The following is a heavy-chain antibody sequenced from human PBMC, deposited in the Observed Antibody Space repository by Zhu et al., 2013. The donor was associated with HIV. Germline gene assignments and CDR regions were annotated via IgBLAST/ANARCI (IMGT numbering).Heavy chain of an antibody. J-gene: IGHJ6*02. D-gene: IGHD3-10*01. CDR2: INPNSGGT. V-gene: IGHV1-2*02. CDR3: ARLYYYGSGSQTTRYYYYYGMDV. CDR1: GYTFTGYY. Sequence: QVRLVQSGAEVKKPGASVKVSCKASGYTFTGYYMHWVRQAPGQGLEWMGWINPNSGGTNYAQKFQGRVTMTRDTSISTAYMELSRLRSDDTAVYYCARLYYYGSGSQTTRYYYYYGMDVWGQGTTVTVSS.